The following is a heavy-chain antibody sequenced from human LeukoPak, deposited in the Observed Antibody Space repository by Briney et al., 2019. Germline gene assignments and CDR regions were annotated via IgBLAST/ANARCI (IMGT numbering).Heavy chain of an antibody. D-gene: IGHD3-10*01. CDR2: ISPNNGGT. V-gene: IGHV1-2*02. CDR3: ARDSGEVPDY. Sequence: VASVKVSCKSSGYTFNGYYMHWVRQAPGQGLEWMGWISPNNGGTKYAQNFQGRVTMTRDTSISTAYMELDGLRFDDTAVYYCARDSGEVPDYWGQGTLVTVSS. J-gene: IGHJ4*02. CDR1: GYTFNGYY.